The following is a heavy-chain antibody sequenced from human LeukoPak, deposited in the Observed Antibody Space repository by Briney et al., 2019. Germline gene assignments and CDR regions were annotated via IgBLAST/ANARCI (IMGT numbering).Heavy chain of an antibody. J-gene: IGHJ3*02. CDR3: ARDPYDTTFHDAFDI. Sequence: TSGTLSLTCAVSGGSISSSNWWSWARQPPGKGLEWIGEIYHSGSTNYNPSLKSRVTISVDKSKNQFSLKLSSVTAADTAVYYCARDPYDTTFHDAFDIWGQGTMVTVSS. CDR2: IYHSGST. D-gene: IGHD3-9*01. CDR1: GGSISSSNW. V-gene: IGHV4-4*02.